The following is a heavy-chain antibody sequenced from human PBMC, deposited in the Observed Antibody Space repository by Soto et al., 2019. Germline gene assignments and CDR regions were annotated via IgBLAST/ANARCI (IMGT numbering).Heavy chain of an antibody. D-gene: IGHD3-22*01. Sequence: QVQLVQSGAEVKKPGASVKVSCKASGYTFTSYGISWVRQAPGQGLEWMGWISAYNGNTNYAQKLQGRVTMTTDTSTSTADMELRSLRSDDTAVYYCARDQRENDYDSSGYSPGGYWGQGTLVTVSS. V-gene: IGHV1-18*01. J-gene: IGHJ4*02. CDR1: GYTFTSYG. CDR2: ISAYNGNT. CDR3: ARDQRENDYDSSGYSPGGY.